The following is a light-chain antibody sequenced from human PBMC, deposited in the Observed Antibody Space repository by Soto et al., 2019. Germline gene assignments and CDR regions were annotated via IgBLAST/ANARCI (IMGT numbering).Light chain of an antibody. Sequence: DIQMTQSPSSLSASLGDIVTITCRASQSISSYLNWYQQKPGKAPKLLIYAASTLQSGVPSRFSGSGSGTEFTLTISSLQPEDFATYYCQQLNSYSVTFGQGTKVE. J-gene: IGKJ1*01. CDR1: QSISSY. CDR2: AAS. V-gene: IGKV1-9*01. CDR3: QQLNSYSVT.